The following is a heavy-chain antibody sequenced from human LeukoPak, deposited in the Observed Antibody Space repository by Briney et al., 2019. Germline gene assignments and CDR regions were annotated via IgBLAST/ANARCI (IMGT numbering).Heavy chain of an antibody. CDR3: ASTAAATDPPGF. CDR1: GFTFTDYW. V-gene: IGHV3-7*03. D-gene: IGHD6-13*01. Sequence: GGSLRLSCAASGFTFTDYWMSWVRQAPGKGLEWVANIKQDGSEKYYVDSVKGRFTISRDNAKNSLYLQMNSLRAEDTAVYYCASTAAATDPPGFWGQGTLVTVSS. CDR2: IKQDGSEK. J-gene: IGHJ4*02.